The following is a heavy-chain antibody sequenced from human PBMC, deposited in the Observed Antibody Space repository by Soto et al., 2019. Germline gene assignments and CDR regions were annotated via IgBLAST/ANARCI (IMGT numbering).Heavy chain of an antibody. CDR1: GGSISSYY. CDR2: SYYSGST. CDR3: ARDNLVGHSYGNQIHALDN. J-gene: IGHJ3*02. D-gene: IGHD5-18*01. V-gene: IGHV4-59*12. Sequence: PSETLSLTCTVSGGSISSYYWSWIRQPPGKGLEWIGYSYYSGSTNYNPSLKSRVTISVDTSKNQFSLKLSSVTAADTAVYYCARDNLVGHSYGNQIHALDNWGQGTKVTVSS.